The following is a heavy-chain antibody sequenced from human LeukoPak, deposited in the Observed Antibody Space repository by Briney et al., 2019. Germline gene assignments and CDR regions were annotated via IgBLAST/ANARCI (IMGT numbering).Heavy chain of an antibody. V-gene: IGHV3-48*01. CDR1: GFTFSSYS. CDR3: AGPLGSPNFHH. J-gene: IGHJ1*01. Sequence: PGGSLRLSCSASGFTFSSYSMNWVRQAPGKGLEWVSYIDTSSTTKNYADSVKGRFTISRDNAKNSLHLQMNSLRVEDTAVYYCAGPLGSPNFHHWGQGTLVTVSS. CDR2: IDTSSTTK. D-gene: IGHD7-27*01.